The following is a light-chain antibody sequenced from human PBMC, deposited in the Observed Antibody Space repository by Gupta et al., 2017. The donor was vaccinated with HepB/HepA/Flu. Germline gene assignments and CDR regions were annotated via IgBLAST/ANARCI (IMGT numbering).Light chain of an antibody. CDR2: RDN. J-gene: IGLJ2*01. Sequence: QSILTQPPSASGTPGQGVTISCSGSNSNIGNNYVSWYQQIPGTAPKLLIYRDNQRPSGVPDRFSGSKSGTSASLAISGLRSDDEADYYCATWDDSLSGQKIFGGGTKLTVL. CDR3: ATWDDSLSGQKI. V-gene: IGLV1-47*01. CDR1: NSNIGNNY.